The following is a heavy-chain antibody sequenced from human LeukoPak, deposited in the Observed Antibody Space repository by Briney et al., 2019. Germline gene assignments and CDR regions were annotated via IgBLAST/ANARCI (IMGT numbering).Heavy chain of an antibody. CDR1: GRSISIQY. J-gene: IGHJ3*02. D-gene: IGHD3-22*01. V-gene: IGHV4-59*07. CDR2: MYYIGPT. Sequence: PSDTLSHTCTVCGRSISIQYWSWIGPPPGGGLDYFGYMYYIGPTKYNPSLQSQVAISLETSENNFSLKLTSVTAADTAVYYCARLLDNESSGYPDTFDMWGQGTVVTVSS. CDR3: ARLLDNESSGYPDTFDM.